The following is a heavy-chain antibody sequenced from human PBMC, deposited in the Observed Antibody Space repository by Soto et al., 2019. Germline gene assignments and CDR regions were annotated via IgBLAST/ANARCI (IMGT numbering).Heavy chain of an antibody. V-gene: IGHV3-30*18. CDR3: AKDSRAYGKGLRHFDY. D-gene: IGHD4-17*01. CDR2: ISYDGSNK. CDR1: GFTFSSYC. Sequence: GGSLRLSCAASGFTFSSYCMHWVRQAPGKGLEWVAVISYDGSNKYYADSVKGRFTISRDNSKNTLYLQMNSLRAEDTAVYYCAKDSRAYGKGLRHFDYWGQGTLVTVSS. J-gene: IGHJ4*02.